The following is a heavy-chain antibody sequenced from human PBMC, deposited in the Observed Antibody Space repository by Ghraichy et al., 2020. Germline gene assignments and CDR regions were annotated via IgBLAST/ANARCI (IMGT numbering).Heavy chain of an antibody. CDR2: IYNTGST. Sequence: SETLSLTRTVSGGSITSDRNSWSWIRQPAGKGLEWIGRIYNTGSTNYDPSLRSRVTISADTSKNQFSLKLSSVTAADTAVYYCASQFCSGGACYWDIWGQGTMITVSS. J-gene: IGHJ3*02. D-gene: IGHD2-8*02. V-gene: IGHV4-61*02. CDR3: ASQFCSGGACYWDI. CDR1: GGSITSDRNS.